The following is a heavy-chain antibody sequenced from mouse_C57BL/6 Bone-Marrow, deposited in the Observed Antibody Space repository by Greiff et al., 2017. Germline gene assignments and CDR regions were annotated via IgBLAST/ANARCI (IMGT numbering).Heavy chain of an antibody. CDR2: IYPTSGRT. V-gene: IGHV1-55*01. CDR1: GYTFTSYW. Sequence: VQLKQPGAELVKPGASVKMSCKASGYTFTSYWITWVKQRPGQGLEWIGVIYPTSGRTNYTEKFKSKAILTVDTSSNTAYMQPSSLTSEDSAVFYCARSGPLGRRFDYWGQGTTLTVSA. J-gene: IGHJ2*01. CDR3: ARSGPLGRRFDY. D-gene: IGHD4-1*01.